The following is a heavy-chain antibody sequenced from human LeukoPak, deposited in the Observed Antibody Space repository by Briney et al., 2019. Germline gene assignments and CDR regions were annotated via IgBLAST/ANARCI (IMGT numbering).Heavy chain of an antibody. CDR3: ARRSCSGGICYQYFDY. V-gene: IGHV3-7*01. D-gene: IGHD2-15*01. CDR2: IKQDGSEQ. Sequence: PGGSLRLSCAASGFTFSNYWMSWVRQAPGKGLEGVANIKQDGSEQYHVDSVKGRFTISRDNAKDSLYLQMNSLGAEDTGVYYCARRSCSGGICYQYFDYWGQGTLVSVSS. J-gene: IGHJ4*02. CDR1: GFTFSNYW.